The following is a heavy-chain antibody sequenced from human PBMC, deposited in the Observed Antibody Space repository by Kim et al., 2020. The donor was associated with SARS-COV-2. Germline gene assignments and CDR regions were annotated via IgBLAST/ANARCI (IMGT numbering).Heavy chain of an antibody. V-gene: IGHV3-30-3*01. D-gene: IGHD3-3*01. Sequence: GGSLRLSCAASGFTFSSYAMHWVRQAPGKGLEWVAVISYDGSNKYYTDSVKGRFTISRANSKNTLYLQMNSLRAEDTAVYYCARGASLGNDFNCMDVWG. J-gene: IGHJ6*03. CDR1: GFTFSSYA. CDR2: ISYDGSNK. CDR3: ARGASLGNDFNCMDV.